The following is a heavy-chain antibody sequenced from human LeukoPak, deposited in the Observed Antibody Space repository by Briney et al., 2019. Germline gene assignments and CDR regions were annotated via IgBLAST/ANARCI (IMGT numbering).Heavy chain of an antibody. CDR1: GGSVSGYY. CDR3: ARDREYSSSGLVWFDP. D-gene: IGHD6-6*01. V-gene: IGHV4-59*02. Sequence: SETLSLTCTVSGGSVSGYYWSWIRQPPGKGLEWIGYIYCSGSTNYNPSLKSRVTISVDTSENQFSLKLTSVTAADTAVYYCARDREYSSSGLVWFDPWGHGILVTVSS. J-gene: IGHJ5*02. CDR2: IYCSGST.